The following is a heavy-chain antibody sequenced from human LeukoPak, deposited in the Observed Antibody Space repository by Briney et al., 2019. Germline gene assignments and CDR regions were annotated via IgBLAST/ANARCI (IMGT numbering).Heavy chain of an antibody. V-gene: IGHV1-24*01. CDR3: ATGNPKRYFDWLCPLDD. J-gene: IGHJ4*02. CDR1: GYTLTELS. D-gene: IGHD3-9*01. CDR2: FDPEDDGA. Sequence: GASVKVSCKVSGYTLTELSIHWVRQASGKGLEWMGGFDPEDDGAIYGQKFQGRVTLTEDTSTDTAYMELSSLRSEDTAVYYCATGNPKRYFDWLCPLDDWGQGTLVIVSS.